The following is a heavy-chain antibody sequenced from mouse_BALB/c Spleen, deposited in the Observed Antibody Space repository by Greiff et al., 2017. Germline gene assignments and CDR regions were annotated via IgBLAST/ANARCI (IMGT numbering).Heavy chain of an antibody. V-gene: IGHV1-9*01. Sequence: QVQLQQSGAELMKPGASVKISCKATGYTFSSYWIEWVKQRPGHGLEWIGEILPGSGSTNYNEKFKGKATFTADTSSNTAYMQLCSLTSEDSAVYYCARKYGNYEGFAYWGQGTLVTVSA. CDR2: ILPGSGST. CDR1: GYTFSSYW. CDR3: ARKYGNYEGFAY. D-gene: IGHD2-10*02. J-gene: IGHJ3*01.